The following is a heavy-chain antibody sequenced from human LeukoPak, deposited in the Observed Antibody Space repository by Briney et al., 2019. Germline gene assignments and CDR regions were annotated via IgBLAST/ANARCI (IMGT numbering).Heavy chain of an antibody. V-gene: IGHV1-69*06. CDR3: ASGYSSSPIRYYYYYMDV. D-gene: IGHD6-13*01. Sequence: ASVKVSCKASGGTFSSYAISWVRQAPGQGLEWMGGIIPIFGTANYAQKFQGRVTITADKSTSTAYMELSSLRSEDTAVYYCASGYSSSPIRYYYYYMDVWGKGTTVTVSS. CDR1: GGTFSSYA. CDR2: IIPIFGTA. J-gene: IGHJ6*03.